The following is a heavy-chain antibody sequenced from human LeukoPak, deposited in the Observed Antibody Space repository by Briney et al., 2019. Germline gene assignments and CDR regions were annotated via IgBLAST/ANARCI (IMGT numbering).Heavy chain of an antibody. Sequence: PGGSLRLSCAASGFTFSNAWMSWVRQAPGKGLEWVGRIKSKTDGGTTDYAAPVKGRFTISRDDSKNTLYLQMNSLRAEDTAVYYCARGDYDYVWGSYRGLYYFDYWGQGTLVTVSS. V-gene: IGHV3-15*05. CDR1: GFTFSNAW. CDR3: ARGDYDYVWGSYRGLYYFDY. D-gene: IGHD3-16*02. CDR2: IKSKTDGGTT. J-gene: IGHJ4*02.